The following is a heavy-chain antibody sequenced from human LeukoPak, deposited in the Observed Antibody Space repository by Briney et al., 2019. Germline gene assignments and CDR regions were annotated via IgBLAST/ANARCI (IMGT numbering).Heavy chain of an antibody. Sequence: GGFLRLSCAASGFTVNSYAMSWVRQGPGKGLEWVSATSGSGDNTYYADSVRDRFTISRDSSKNTLYLQMDSLRAEDTAVYYCTKDHSEYVWGSYRRDDYWGQGTLVTVSS. V-gene: IGHV3-23*01. CDR2: TSGSGDNT. CDR3: TKDHSEYVWGSYRRDDY. D-gene: IGHD3-16*02. CDR1: GFTVNSYA. J-gene: IGHJ4*02.